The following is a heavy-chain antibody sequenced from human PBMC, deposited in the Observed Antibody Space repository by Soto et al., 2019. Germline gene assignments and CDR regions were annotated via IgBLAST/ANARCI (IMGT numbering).Heavy chain of an antibody. CDR2: IYSGGTT. CDR1: GFSVSSNY. CDR3: VRDRTMVRGVIITGDGYYGMDV. Sequence: EVQLVETGGGLVQPGGSLRLSCAATGFSVSSNYMSWVRQTPGKRLEWVSLIYSGGTTYYADSVKGRFTISRDNSKNTLYLQMNSLRVEDTAVYYCVRDRTMVRGVIITGDGYYGMDVWGQGTTVTVS. D-gene: IGHD3-10*01. V-gene: IGHV3-66*01. J-gene: IGHJ6*02.